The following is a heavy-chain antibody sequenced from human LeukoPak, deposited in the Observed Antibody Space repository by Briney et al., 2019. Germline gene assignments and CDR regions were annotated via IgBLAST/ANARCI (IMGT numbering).Heavy chain of an antibody. CDR3: ARSLGDSSGYYINWFDP. Sequence: SQTLSLTCTVSGGSISSYYWSWIRQPPGKGLDWIGYIYYSVSTNYNPSLKSRVTISVDTSKNQFSLKLSSVTAADTAVYYCARSLGDSSGYYINWFDPWGQGTLVTVSS. J-gene: IGHJ5*02. CDR2: IYYSVST. D-gene: IGHD3-22*01. CDR1: GGSISSYY. V-gene: IGHV4-59*01.